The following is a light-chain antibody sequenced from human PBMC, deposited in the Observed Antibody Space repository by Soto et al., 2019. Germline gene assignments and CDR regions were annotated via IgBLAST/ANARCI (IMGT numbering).Light chain of an antibody. CDR3: QQYKTYYPT. V-gene: IGKV1-5*03. Sequence: DIQMTQSPSTLSASVGDRVTITCRASQSIGRYLAWYQQKPGKAPNLLVSKASSLESGVPSRFSGSGSGTEFTLTITSLQPDDFATYYCQQYKTYYPTFGQGTKVEI. J-gene: IGKJ1*01. CDR2: KAS. CDR1: QSIGRY.